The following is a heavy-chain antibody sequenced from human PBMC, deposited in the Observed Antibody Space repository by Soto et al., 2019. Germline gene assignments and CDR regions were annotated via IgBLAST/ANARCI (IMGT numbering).Heavy chain of an antibody. CDR2: VSGYNGYT. V-gene: IGHV1-18*01. J-gene: IGHJ4*02. CDR3: ARDRDYSHTDADIDY. D-gene: IGHD3-16*01. CDR1: GYNFNTYG. Sequence: VQLVQSGAEVRRPGASVRISCKTSGYNFNTYGIIWVRQAPGQGLEWMGWVSGYNGYTKYAESLEDRVTLSTDTSTSTAYLELRSLRSGDTALYFCARDRDYSHTDADIDYWGQGTLVTVSS.